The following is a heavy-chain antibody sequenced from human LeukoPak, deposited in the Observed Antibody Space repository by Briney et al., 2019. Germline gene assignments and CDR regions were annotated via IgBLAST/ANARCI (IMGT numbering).Heavy chain of an antibody. CDR2: INHSGST. V-gene: IGHV4-34*01. D-gene: IGHD6-13*01. CDR3: ARGRIAAAGTGPYYYYGMDV. CDR1: GGSFSGYY. Sequence: SETPSLTCAVYGGSFSGYYWSWIRQPPGKGLEWIGEINHSGSTNYNPSLKSRVTISVDTSKNQFSLKLSSVTAADTAVYYCARGRIAAAGTGPYYYYGMDVWGQGTTVTVSS. J-gene: IGHJ6*02.